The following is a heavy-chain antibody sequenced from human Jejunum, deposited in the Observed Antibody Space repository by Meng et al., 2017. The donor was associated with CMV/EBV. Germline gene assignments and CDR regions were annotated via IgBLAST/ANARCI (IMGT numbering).Heavy chain of an antibody. Sequence: CAVSGFIVSGTCMNWVRQAPGKGLEWVSSISSSNTYIYYADSVKGRFTISRDNAKNSLYLQMNNLRADDTAVYYCAREGYQRWFDPWGQGTLVTVSS. V-gene: IGHV3-21*01. J-gene: IGHJ5*02. D-gene: IGHD6-25*01. CDR1: GFIVSGTC. CDR3: AREGYQRWFDP. CDR2: ISSSNTYI.